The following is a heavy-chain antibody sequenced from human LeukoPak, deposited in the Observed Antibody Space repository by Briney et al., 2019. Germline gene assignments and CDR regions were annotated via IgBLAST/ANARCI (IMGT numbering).Heavy chain of an antibody. Sequence: PSETLSLTCTVSGGSISSGGYYWSWIRQHPGKGLEWIGYIYYSGSTCYNPSLKSRVTISVDTSKNQFSLKLSSVTAADTAVYYCARASNDYYGLRGENWFDPWGQGTLVTVSS. CDR1: GGSISSGGYY. CDR2: IYYSGST. CDR3: ARASNDYYGLRGENWFDP. V-gene: IGHV4-31*03. J-gene: IGHJ5*02. D-gene: IGHD3-10*01.